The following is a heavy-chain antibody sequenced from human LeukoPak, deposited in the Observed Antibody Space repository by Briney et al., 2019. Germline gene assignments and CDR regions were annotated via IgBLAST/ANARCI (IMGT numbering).Heavy chain of an antibody. CDR2: FDPEDGET. Sequence: ASVKVSCKVSGYTLTELSMHWVRQAPGKGLEWMGGFDPEDGETIYAQMFQGRVTMTEDTSTDTAYMELSSLRSEDTVVYYCATDDGDYGHPRVWGQGTLVTVSS. V-gene: IGHV1-24*01. D-gene: IGHD4-17*01. CDR1: GYTLTELS. CDR3: ATDDGDYGHPRV. J-gene: IGHJ4*02.